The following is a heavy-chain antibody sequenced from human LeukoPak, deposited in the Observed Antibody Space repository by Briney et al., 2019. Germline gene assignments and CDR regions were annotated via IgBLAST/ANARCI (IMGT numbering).Heavy chain of an antibody. J-gene: IGHJ4*02. Sequence: GGSLRLSCAASGFSITDHYMHWVRQAPGKGLEWVGRTRNKPNGYTTDYGTSVKHRFIVSRDDSENSLYLQMNGLKTEDTAVYYCVRVRHGDYFDYWGQGTLVTVSS. CDR2: TRNKPNGYTT. D-gene: IGHD4-17*01. CDR3: VRVRHGDYFDY. V-gene: IGHV3-72*01. CDR1: GFSITDHY.